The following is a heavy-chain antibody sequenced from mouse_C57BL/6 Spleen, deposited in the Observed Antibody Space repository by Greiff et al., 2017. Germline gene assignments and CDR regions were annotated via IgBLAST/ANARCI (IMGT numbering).Heavy chain of an antibody. CDR1: GYTFTSYW. CDR3: ARTYYDDFDY. J-gene: IGHJ2*01. V-gene: IGHV1-7*01. CDR2: INPSSGYT. D-gene: IGHD2-4*01. Sequence: QVQLQQSGAELAKPGASVKLSCKASGYTFTSYWMHWVKQRPGQGLEWIGYINPSSGYTKYNQKFKDKATFTAEKSSSTAYMQLSSLTYEDSAVYYCARTYYDDFDYWGQGTTLTVSS.